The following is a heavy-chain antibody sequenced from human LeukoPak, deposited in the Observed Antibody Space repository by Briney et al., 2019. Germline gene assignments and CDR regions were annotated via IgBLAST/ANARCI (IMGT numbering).Heavy chain of an antibody. V-gene: IGHV4-39*07. CDR3: AGERGEEYSSGWYKTNFFYN. J-gene: IGHJ4*02. CDR2: GDYSGGT. CDR1: GDSFTSVTDY. D-gene: IGHD6-19*01. Sequence: SETLSLTCTVSGDSFTSVTDYWAWIRQPPGKGPEWIATGDYSGGTYYNPSLESRVAISADMSKNQISLQLTSVTGADTAVYYCAGERGEEYSSGWYKTNFFYNWGQGIRVTVSS.